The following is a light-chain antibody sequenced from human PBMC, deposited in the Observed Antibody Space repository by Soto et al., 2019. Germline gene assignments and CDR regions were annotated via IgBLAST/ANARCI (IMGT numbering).Light chain of an antibody. Sequence: DIQMTQWPPSLSACVVDRVTITCRASQSISTYLNWYQQKAGLAPKLLIYAASSLQSGVPSRFSGSGSGTDFTLTISSLQPEDFATYYCQQTYSTPPTFGQGTKVDIK. V-gene: IGKV1-39*01. J-gene: IGKJ1*01. CDR3: QQTYSTPPT. CDR1: QSISTY. CDR2: AAS.